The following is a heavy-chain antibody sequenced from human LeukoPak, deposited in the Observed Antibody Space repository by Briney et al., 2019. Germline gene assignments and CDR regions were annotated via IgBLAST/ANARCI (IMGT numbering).Heavy chain of an antibody. CDR3: ASGGYSGYGGPNWFDP. CDR2: ISYSGST. Sequence: SETLSLTCTVSGGSITGGAYYWSWIRQHPGKGLEWVGYISYSGSTYYNPSLKSRVTTSLDTSKNRFSLRLSSVTAADTAVYYCASGGYSGYGGPNWFDPWGQGTLVTVSS. J-gene: IGHJ5*02. V-gene: IGHV4-31*03. D-gene: IGHD5-12*01. CDR1: GGSITGGAYY.